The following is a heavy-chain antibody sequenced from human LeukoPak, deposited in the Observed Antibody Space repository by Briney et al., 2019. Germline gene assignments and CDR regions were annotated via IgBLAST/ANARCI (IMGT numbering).Heavy chain of an antibody. J-gene: IGHJ4*02. CDR3: ARGGRYYDSSGYYSIDY. CDR1: GGSINSGSYY. CDR2: IYTSGST. Sequence: PSQTLSLTCTVSGGSINSGSYYWSWIRQPAGKGLEGIGRIYTSGSTNYNPSLKSRVTISVDKSKNQFSLKLSSVTAADTAVYYCARGGRYYDSSGYYSIDYWGQGTLVTVSS. D-gene: IGHD3-22*01. V-gene: IGHV4-61*02.